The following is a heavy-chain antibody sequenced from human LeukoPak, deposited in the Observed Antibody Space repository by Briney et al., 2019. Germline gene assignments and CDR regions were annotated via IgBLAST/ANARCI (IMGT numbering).Heavy chain of an antibody. CDR3: AKGIMTTQEYYMDV. CDR1: GFTCSSYS. D-gene: IGHD4-11*01. V-gene: IGHV3-21*01. CDR2: ICSSSSYI. J-gene: IGHJ6*03. Sequence: GGSLRLSCAASGFTCSSYSMMWLRQAPGKGREWVSSICSSSSYIYYADQVKGRFTISRDNAKNSLYLQRNSLRAEDTAVYYCAKGIMTTQEYYMDVWGKGTTVTVSS.